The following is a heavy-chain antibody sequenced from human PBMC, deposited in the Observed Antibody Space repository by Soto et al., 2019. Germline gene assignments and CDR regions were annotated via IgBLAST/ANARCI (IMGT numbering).Heavy chain of an antibody. Sequence: EVQLVESGGGLVQPGRSLRLSCAASGFSFDDYAMHWVRQSPGKGLEWVSGIRWNSGSVAYADSVKGRFTIARDNARNYLYVQMNSLRAEDTALYYCAKDNGLGIIPVFYFVGSWGQGSLVPVSS. J-gene: IGHJ4*02. D-gene: IGHD2-2*01. CDR3: AKDNGLGIIPVFYFVGS. CDR2: IRWNSGSV. CDR1: GFSFDDYA. V-gene: IGHV3-9*01.